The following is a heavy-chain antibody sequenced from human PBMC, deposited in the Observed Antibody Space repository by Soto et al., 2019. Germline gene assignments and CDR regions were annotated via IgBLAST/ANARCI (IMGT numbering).Heavy chain of an antibody. V-gene: IGHV1-18*01. CDR2: ISAHNGNT. CDR3: ARGRYGDY. D-gene: IGHD1-1*01. CDR1: GYAFTTYD. J-gene: IGHJ4*02. Sequence: QVHLVQSGAEVKKPGASVKVSCQASGYAFTTYDITWVRQAPGQGLEWMGWISAHNGNTNYAQKLQGRVTVTRDTSTSTAYMELRSLRSDDTAVYYCARGRYGDYWGQGPLVPVSS.